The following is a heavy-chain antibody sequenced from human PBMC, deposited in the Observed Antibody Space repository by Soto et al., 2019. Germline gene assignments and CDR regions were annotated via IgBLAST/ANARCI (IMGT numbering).Heavy chain of an antibody. J-gene: IGHJ4*02. CDR1: GGSISSSSYY. CDR2: IYYSGST. Sequence: SETLSLTCTVSGGSISSSSYYWGWIRQPPGKGLEWIGSIYYSGSTYYNPSLKSRVTISVDTSKNQFSLKLSSVTAADTAVYTCPRKGQVAGNIDYGGKETLVTVPS. D-gene: IGHD6-19*01. CDR3: PRKGQVAGNIDY. V-gene: IGHV4-39*01.